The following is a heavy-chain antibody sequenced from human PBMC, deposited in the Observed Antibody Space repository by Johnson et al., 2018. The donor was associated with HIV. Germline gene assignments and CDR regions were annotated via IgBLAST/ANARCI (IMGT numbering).Heavy chain of an antibody. CDR2: VSSDGSNK. CDR3: AKVGLGVLLDAFDI. D-gene: IGHD3-10*01. CDR1: GITVSSNY. Sequence: QVQLVESGGGLVQPGGSLRLSCAASGITVSSNYMTWVRQAPGRGLEWVAFVSSDGSNKYYADSVKGRFTISRDNSKNTLYLQMNSLRAEDTAVYYCAKVGLGVLLDAFDIWGQGTMVTVSS. V-gene: IGHV3-30*18. J-gene: IGHJ3*02.